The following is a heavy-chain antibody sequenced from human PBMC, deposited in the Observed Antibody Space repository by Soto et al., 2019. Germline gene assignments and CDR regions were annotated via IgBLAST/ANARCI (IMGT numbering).Heavy chain of an antibody. Sequence: GGSLRLSCAASGFTFTRYSMNWVRQAPGKGLEWVSSISSTTNYIYYGDSMKGRSTISRDNAKNSLYLEMNSLRAEDTAVYYCARESGDLTSNFDYWGQGTLVTVSS. CDR1: GFTFTRYS. J-gene: IGHJ4*02. V-gene: IGHV3-21*06. D-gene: IGHD3-10*01. CDR2: ISSTTNYI. CDR3: ARESGDLTSNFDY.